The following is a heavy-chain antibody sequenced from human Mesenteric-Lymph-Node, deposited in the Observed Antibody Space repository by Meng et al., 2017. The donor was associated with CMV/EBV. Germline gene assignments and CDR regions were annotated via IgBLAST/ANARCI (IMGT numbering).Heavy chain of an antibody. V-gene: IGHV3-30*04. D-gene: IGHD2-8*01. J-gene: IGHJ6*02. CDR3: AKGAREYCTNGVCYMGRGYYYYYGMDV. Sequence: GGSLRLSCAASGFSFSTYPMHWVRQAPGKGLEWVAIISFDESTKYYADSVKGRFTSSRDNSKNTLYLQMNSLRAEDTAVYYCAKGAREYCTNGVCYMGRGYYYYYGMDVWGQGTTVTVSS. CDR1: GFSFSTYP. CDR2: ISFDESTK.